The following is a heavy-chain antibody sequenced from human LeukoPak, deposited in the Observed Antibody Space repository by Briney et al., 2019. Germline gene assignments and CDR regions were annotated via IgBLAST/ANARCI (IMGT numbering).Heavy chain of an antibody. CDR1: GFTFSNFW. J-gene: IGHJ5*02. CDR2: IKQDGSEK. Sequence: GGSLRLSCAASGFTFSNFWMTGVRQAPGKGLEWVANIKQDGSEKYYVDSVKGRFTISRDNAKKSRYLQMNSLRAEDTAVYFCAREMIILQSWGQGTLVTVSS. V-gene: IGHV3-7*04. D-gene: IGHD3-16*01. CDR3: AREMIILQS.